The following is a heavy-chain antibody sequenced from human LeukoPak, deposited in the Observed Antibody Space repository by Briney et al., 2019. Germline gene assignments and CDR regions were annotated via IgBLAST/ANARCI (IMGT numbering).Heavy chain of an antibody. CDR3: ARDLRGYSSSWLFDP. J-gene: IGHJ5*02. CDR1: GYTFTGYY. D-gene: IGHD6-13*01. V-gene: IGHV1-2*02. CDR2: INPNSGGT. Sequence: ASVKVSCKASGYTFTGYYMHWLRQAPGQGLEWMGWINPNSGGTNYEQKFQGRVTMTRDTSISTAYMELSRLRSDDTAVYYCARDLRGYSSSWLFDPWGQGTLVTVSS.